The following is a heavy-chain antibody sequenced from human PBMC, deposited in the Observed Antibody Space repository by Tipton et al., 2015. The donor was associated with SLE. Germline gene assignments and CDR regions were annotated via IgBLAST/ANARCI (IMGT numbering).Heavy chain of an antibody. CDR2: IYYSGST. D-gene: IGHD3-22*01. CDR1: GGSISSGSYY. J-gene: IGHJ4*02. Sequence: TLSLTCTVSGGSISSGSYYWSWIRQPPGKGLEWIGSIYYSGSTYYNPSLKSRVTISVDTSKNQFSLKLSSVTAADTAVYYCARSYYYDSSGYHDYWGQGTLVTVSS. CDR3: ARSYYYDSSGYHDY. V-gene: IGHV4-39*07.